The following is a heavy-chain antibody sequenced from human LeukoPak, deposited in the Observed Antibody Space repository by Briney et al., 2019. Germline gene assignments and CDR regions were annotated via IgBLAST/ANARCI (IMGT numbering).Heavy chain of an antibody. V-gene: IGHV1-69*06. D-gene: IGHD4-23*01. Sequence: SVKVSCKASGGTFSSYAISWVRQAPGQGLEWMGGIIPIFGTANYAQKFQSRVTITADKSTSTAYMELSSLRSEDTAVYYCARVGYGGNSVEDYWGQGTLVTVSS. CDR2: IIPIFGTA. J-gene: IGHJ4*02. CDR1: GGTFSSYA. CDR3: ARVGYGGNSVEDY.